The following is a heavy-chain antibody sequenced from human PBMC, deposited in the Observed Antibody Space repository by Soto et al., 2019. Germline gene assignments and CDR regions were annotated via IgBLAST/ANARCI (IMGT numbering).Heavy chain of an antibody. CDR3: ASLDYFDRSGIGY. V-gene: IGHV1-46*01. D-gene: IGHD3-22*01. CDR2: INPSGGST. CDR1: GYTFSNYY. Sequence: QVQLVQSGAEVKQPGASVKVSCKASGYTFSNYYMHWVRQAPGQGLEWMGLINPSGGSTVYAQKFQGRVTMTRDTSTSTVFMELSSLRSEYTAVYYCASLDYFDRSGIGYWGQGTLVTVSA. J-gene: IGHJ4*02.